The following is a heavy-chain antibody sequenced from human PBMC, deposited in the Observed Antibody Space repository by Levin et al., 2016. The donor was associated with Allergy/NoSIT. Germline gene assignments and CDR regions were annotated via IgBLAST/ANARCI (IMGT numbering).Heavy chain of an antibody. V-gene: IGHV3-21*01. CDR1: GFTFSTYA. J-gene: IGHJ4*02. Sequence: GGSLRLSCAASGFTFSTYAMNWVRQAPGKGLEWISSIMGTSTNIYYADSVKGRFTISRDNAKNSLYLHMDSLRVEDTAVYYCAREVTSSGYQGTGYWGQGTRGHRLL. D-gene: IGHD3-22*01. CDR2: IMGTSTNI. CDR3: AREVTSSGYQGTGY.